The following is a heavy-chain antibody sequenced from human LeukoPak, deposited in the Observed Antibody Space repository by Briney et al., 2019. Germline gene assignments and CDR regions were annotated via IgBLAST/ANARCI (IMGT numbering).Heavy chain of an antibody. CDR3: AREWPVVVAATRQDALDI. D-gene: IGHD2-15*01. V-gene: IGHV3-21*01. Sequence: GGSLRLSCAASGFTFSSYSMNWVRQAPGKGLEWVSSISSSSSYIYYADSVKGRFTISRDNAKNSLYLQMNSLRAEDTAVYYCAREWPVVVAATRQDALDIWGQGTMVTVSS. CDR1: GFTFSSYS. J-gene: IGHJ3*02. CDR2: ISSSSSYI.